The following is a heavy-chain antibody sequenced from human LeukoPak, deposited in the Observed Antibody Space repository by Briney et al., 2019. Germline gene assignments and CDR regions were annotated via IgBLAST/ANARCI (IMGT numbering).Heavy chain of an antibody. J-gene: IGHJ4*02. CDR3: AKSRGSGTGSYFDY. D-gene: IGHD1/OR15-1a*01. Sequence: QPGGSLRLSCAASGFTFSIYGMGWVRQAPGKGLEWVSSISDNGGNTYYADSVKGRFTISRDNSKNTLYLQMNSLRAEDTAVYYCAKSRGSGTGSYFDYWGQGTLVTVSS. CDR2: ISDNGGNT. CDR1: GFTFSIYG. V-gene: IGHV3-23*01.